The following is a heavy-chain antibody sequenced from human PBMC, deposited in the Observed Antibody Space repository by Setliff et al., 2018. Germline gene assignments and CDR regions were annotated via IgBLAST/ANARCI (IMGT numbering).Heavy chain of an antibody. CDR1: GYSISSGYY. D-gene: IGHD1-7*01. CDR2: IFQSGNT. CDR3: AREPFDFGYNWNYESNAFDI. V-gene: IGHV4-38-2*02. Sequence: SETLSLTCAVSGYSISSGYYWVWIRQPPGRGLEWIGSIFQSGNTYYNPSLRSRATLSIDTSKNQFSLKLSSVTAADTAVYYCAREPFDFGYNWNYESNAFDIWGQGTMVT. J-gene: IGHJ3*02.